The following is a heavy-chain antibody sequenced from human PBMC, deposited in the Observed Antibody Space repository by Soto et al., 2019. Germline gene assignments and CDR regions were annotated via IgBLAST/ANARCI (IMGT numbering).Heavy chain of an antibody. Sequence: PSETLSLTCTVSGGSISSGDYYWSWIRQPPGKGLEWIGSIYYSGSTYYNPSLKSRVTISVDTSKNQFSLKLNSVTAADTAVYYCASRHSSPYFEYWGQGTLVTVSS. V-gene: IGHV4-30-4*01. CDR3: ASRHSSPYFEY. J-gene: IGHJ4*02. CDR1: GGSISSGDYY. CDR2: IYYSGST. D-gene: IGHD6-13*01.